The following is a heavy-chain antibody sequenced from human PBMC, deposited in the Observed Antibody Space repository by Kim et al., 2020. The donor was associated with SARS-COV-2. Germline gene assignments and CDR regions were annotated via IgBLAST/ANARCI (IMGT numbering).Heavy chain of an antibody. J-gene: IGHJ4*02. D-gene: IGHD1-26*01. V-gene: IGHV3-30*02. CDR3: AKPTYSGSYYFDY. Sequence: YADSVKGRFTISRDNSKNTLYLQMNSLRAEDTAVYYCAKPTYSGSYYFDYWGQGTLVTVSS.